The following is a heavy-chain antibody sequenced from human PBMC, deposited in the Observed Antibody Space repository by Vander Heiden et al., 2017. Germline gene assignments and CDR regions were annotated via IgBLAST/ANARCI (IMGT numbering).Heavy chain of an antibody. CDR3: AKMNGGGYSFLGGYFDY. V-gene: IGHV3-23*01. D-gene: IGHD5-18*01. CDR1: ATPLSHYA. CDR2: ISGGGGNT. J-gene: IGHJ4*02. Sequence: EVPLLEPGGGLVQPGGSLRLSCAAAATPLSHYAMSWVRQGAGKGLEWVSAISGGGGNTYYADSVKGRFTNSRDNTKNTLYLQMNSLRAEDTAIYYCAKMNGGGYSFLGGYFDYWGQGTLVTVSS.